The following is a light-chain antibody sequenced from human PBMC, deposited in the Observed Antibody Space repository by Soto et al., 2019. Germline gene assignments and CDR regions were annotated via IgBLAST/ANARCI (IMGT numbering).Light chain of an antibody. CDR2: GAF. CDR3: QQYSSWPFT. J-gene: IGKJ3*01. V-gene: IGKV3-15*01. Sequence: EIVMTQSPVTLSVSPGERATLSCRASQSVSSNLAWYQQKPGQAPSLLIYGAFTRATGIPARFSGTGSGTEFTLTISSLQSEDFALYYCQQYSSWPFTFGPGTKVDI. CDR1: QSVSSN.